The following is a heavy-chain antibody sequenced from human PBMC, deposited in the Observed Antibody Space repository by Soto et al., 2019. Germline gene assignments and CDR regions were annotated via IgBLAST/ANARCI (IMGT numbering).Heavy chain of an antibody. CDR3: ARGVWGPPFDF. V-gene: IGHV1-8*01. CDR1: GYTFTHYD. J-gene: IGHJ4*02. Sequence: QVQLVQSGADMKKPGASVKVSCKASGYTFTHYDINWVRQATGQGLEWMGWMNPNTGNTGFAQKFQDRVKMTRNTSISTAYMELSSLRSEDTALYFCARGVWGPPFDFWGQGTPVTVSS. CDR2: MNPNTGNT. D-gene: IGHD3-16*01.